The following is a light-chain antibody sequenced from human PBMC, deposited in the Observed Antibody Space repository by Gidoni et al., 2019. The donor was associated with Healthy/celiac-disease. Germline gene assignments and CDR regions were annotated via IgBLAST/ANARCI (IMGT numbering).Light chain of an antibody. CDR1: QSISSY. CDR3: QQSYSLT. J-gene: IGKJ1*01. Sequence: DIQMTQSPSSLSASVGDRVTITCRASQSISSYLNWYQQKPGKAPKLLIYAASSLQSGVPSRFSGSGSGTDFTLTSSSLQPEDFATYYCQQSYSLTFGQGTKVEIK. V-gene: IGKV1-39*01. CDR2: AAS.